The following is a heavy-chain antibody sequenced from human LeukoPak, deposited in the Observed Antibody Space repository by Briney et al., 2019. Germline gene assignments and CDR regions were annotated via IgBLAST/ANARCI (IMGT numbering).Heavy chain of an antibody. CDR1: GGSISSSSYY. Sequence: SETLSLTCTVSGGSISSSSYYWGWIRQPPGKGLEWIGSIYYSGSTYYNPSLKSRVTISIDTSKNQFSLKLNSVTAADTAVYYCARGFLSGYSSLFDYWGQGTLVTVSS. V-gene: IGHV4-39*07. CDR3: ARGFLSGYSSLFDY. D-gene: IGHD6-13*01. J-gene: IGHJ4*02. CDR2: IYYSGST.